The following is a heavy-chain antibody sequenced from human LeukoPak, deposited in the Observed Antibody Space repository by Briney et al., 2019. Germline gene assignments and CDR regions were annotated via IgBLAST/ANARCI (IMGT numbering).Heavy chain of an antibody. V-gene: IGHV1-8*01. J-gene: IGHJ6*03. Sequence: ASVKVSCKASGYTFTSYDINWVRQATGQGLEWMGWMNPNSGNTGYAQKFQGRVTMTRNTSISTAYMELSGLRSEDTAVYYCARGGGWYDYYYYMDVWGKGTTVTVSS. CDR1: GYTFTSYD. CDR3: ARGGGWYDYYYYMDV. D-gene: IGHD6-19*01. CDR2: MNPNSGNT.